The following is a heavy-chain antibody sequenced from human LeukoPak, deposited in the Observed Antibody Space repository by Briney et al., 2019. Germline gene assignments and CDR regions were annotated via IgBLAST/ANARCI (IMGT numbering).Heavy chain of an antibody. D-gene: IGHD6-19*01. CDR2: ISTSSSTI. CDR1: GFTFRTYS. J-gene: IGHJ4*02. V-gene: IGHV3-48*01. CDR3: ATAPIAVAGKVDY. Sequence: GGSLRLSCAASGFTFRTYSMNWVRQAPGKGLEWVSYISTSSSTIYYADSVKGRFTISRENAENSLYLQMNSLRAEDTAVYYCATAPIAVAGKVDYWGQETLVTVSS.